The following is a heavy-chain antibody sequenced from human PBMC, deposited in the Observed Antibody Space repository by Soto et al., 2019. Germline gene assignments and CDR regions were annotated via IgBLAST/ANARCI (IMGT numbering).Heavy chain of an antibody. CDR3: ARDLRYPYDFWSGKNWFDP. CDR2: ISAYNGNT. J-gene: IGHJ5*02. CDR1: GYTFTSYD. D-gene: IGHD3-3*01. V-gene: IGHV1-18*01. Sequence: GASVKVSCKASGYTFTSYDISWVRQAPGQGLEWMGWISAYNGNTNYAQKLQGRVTMTTDTSTSTAYMELRSLRSDDTAVYYCARDLRYPYDFWSGKNWFDPWGQGTLVTVSS.